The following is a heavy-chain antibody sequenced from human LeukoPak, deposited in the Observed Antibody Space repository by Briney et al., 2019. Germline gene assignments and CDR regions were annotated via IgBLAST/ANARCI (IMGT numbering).Heavy chain of an antibody. D-gene: IGHD6-13*01. Sequence: GRSLRLSCAASGFTFSSYGMHWVRQAPGKGLEWVGLIKSKTDGGTTDYAAPVKGRFTISRDDSENTLYLQMNTLKTEDTAVYYCTTTITTAGFDYWGQGTLVTVSS. CDR2: IKSKTDGGTT. J-gene: IGHJ4*02. CDR3: TTTITTAGFDY. V-gene: IGHV3-15*01. CDR1: GFTFSSYG.